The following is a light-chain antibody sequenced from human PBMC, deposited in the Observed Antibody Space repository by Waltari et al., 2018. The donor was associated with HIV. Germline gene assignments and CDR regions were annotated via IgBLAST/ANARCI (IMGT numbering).Light chain of an antibody. J-gene: IGLJ3*02. Sequence: QSVLTQPPSVSGAPAQNVTVSCTGSSSNIGTSYDVNRYQFLPRALPKLLIYGNSLRPAGVSGRFSGSCSGSSASLAITGRQPADEADYYCQSYDSSLNGWVFGGGTKVTVL. CDR2: GNS. CDR1: SSNIGTSYD. CDR3: QSYDSSLNGWV. V-gene: IGLV1-40*01.